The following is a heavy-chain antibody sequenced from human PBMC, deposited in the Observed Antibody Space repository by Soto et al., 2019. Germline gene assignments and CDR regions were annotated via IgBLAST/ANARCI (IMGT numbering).Heavy chain of an antibody. D-gene: IGHD3-3*01. CDR2: ISYDGSNK. V-gene: IGHV3-30-3*01. CDR3: ARDLPYYDFWSGLKTEYNWFDP. J-gene: IGHJ5*02. CDR1: GFTFSSYA. Sequence: PGGSLRLSCAASGFTFSSYAMHWVRQAPGKGLEWVAVISYDGSNKYYADSVKGRFTISRDNSKNTLYLQMNSLRAEDTDVYYCARDLPYYDFWSGLKTEYNWFDPWGQGTLVTVSS.